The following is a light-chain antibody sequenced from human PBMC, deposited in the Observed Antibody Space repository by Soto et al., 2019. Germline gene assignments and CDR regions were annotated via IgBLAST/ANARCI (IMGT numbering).Light chain of an antibody. Sequence: DIQITQSPSSLSASVGDRVTITCRASQSMSSHLNWYQHKPGRPPRLLSFASYILEGGVPSRFSGSGSDTYFTLTIDRLQPEDVATYYCQHIYITPRYTFGQGTKVEI. CDR3: QHIYITPRYT. V-gene: IGKV1-39*01. CDR2: ASY. J-gene: IGKJ2*01. CDR1: QSMSSH.